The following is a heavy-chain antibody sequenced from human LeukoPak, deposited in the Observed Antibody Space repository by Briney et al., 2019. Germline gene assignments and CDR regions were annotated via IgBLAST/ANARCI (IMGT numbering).Heavy chain of an antibody. J-gene: IGHJ4*02. D-gene: IGHD1-1*01. Sequence: GGSLRLSCAASGFTFSSYSMNWVRQAPGKGLEWVSSISSSSSYIYYADSVKGRFTISRDNAKNSLYLQMNSLRAEDTAVYYCAKLDILGNIYFQGSFLLNKEFYYFDYWGQGTLVTVSS. V-gene: IGHV3-21*04. CDR2: ISSSSSYI. CDR1: GFTFSSYS. CDR3: AKLDILGNIYFQGSFLLNKEFYYFDY.